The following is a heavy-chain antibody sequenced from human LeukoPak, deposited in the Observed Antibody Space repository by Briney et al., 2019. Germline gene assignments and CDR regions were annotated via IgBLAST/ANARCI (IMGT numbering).Heavy chain of an antibody. D-gene: IGHD6-25*01. J-gene: IGHJ3*02. Sequence: QTGGSLRLSCAASGFTFSRYWMSWVRQAPGKGLEWVANIRQDGSEKHYLDSVKGRITISRDNAKNSLYLQMNSLRVEDTAVYFCARWGSELPDDAFDIWGQGTMVTVSS. CDR2: IRQDGSEK. V-gene: IGHV3-7*03. CDR3: ARWGSELPDDAFDI. CDR1: GFTFSRYW.